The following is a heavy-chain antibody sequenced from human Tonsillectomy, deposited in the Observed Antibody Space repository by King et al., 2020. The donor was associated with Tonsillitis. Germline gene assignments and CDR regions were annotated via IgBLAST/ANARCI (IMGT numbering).Heavy chain of an antibody. Sequence: VQLVESGGGVVQPGRSLRLSCAASGFTFSNYAMHWVRQAPGKGLEWVAITSYDGSNKYYADSVEGRFTISRDNSKNTLYLQMNSLRGEDTAVYYCARDSRTGSYSGDFDCWGQGTLVTVSS. CDR3: ARDSRTGSYSGDFDC. CDR1: GFTFSNYA. CDR2: TSYDGSNK. V-gene: IGHV3-30-3*01. D-gene: IGHD1-26*01. J-gene: IGHJ4*02.